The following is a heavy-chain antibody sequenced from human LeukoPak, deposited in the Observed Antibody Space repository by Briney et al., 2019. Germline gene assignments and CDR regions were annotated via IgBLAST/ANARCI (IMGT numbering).Heavy chain of an antibody. CDR2: FDPEDGET. D-gene: IGHD1-26*01. CDR1: GYTLTELS. Sequence: ASVKVSCKVSGYTLTELSMHWVRQAPGKGLEWMGGFDPEDGETIYAQKFQGRVTMTEDTSTDTAYMELSSLRSEDTAVYYCATGVFSGSYYGNWFDPWGQGTLVTVSS. CDR3: ATGVFSGSYYGNWFDP. V-gene: IGHV1-24*01. J-gene: IGHJ5*02.